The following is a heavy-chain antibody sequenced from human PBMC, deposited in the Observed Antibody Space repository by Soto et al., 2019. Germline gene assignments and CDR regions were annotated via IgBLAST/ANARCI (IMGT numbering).Heavy chain of an antibody. Sequence: QVQLVQSGAEVRQPASSVKVSCKTSGGTFGSYAIRWVRQAPGQGLEWMGGIVPIVDTSTYAQKFQGRVTITADESTSTVYMELSSLRSDDTAVYYCVRVVAIPGYPDNWGQGTLVTVSS. CDR1: GGTFGSYA. V-gene: IGHV1-69*12. CDR3: VRVVAIPGYPDN. CDR2: IVPIVDTS. D-gene: IGHD5-12*01. J-gene: IGHJ4*02.